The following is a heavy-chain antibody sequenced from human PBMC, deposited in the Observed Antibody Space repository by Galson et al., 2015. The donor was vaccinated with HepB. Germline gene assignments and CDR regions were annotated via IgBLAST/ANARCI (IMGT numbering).Heavy chain of an antibody. CDR1: GFTFSNAW. CDR2: IKSKTDGGTT. CDR3: TTQTTVTTFWYYYYYMDV. V-gene: IGHV3-15*07. J-gene: IGHJ6*03. Sequence: SLRLSCAASGFTFSNAWMNWVRQAPGKGLEWVGRIKSKTDGGTTDYAAPVKGRFTISRDGSKNALYLQMNSLKTEDTAVYYCTTQTTVTTFWYYYYYMDVWGKGTTVTVSS. D-gene: IGHD4-11*01.